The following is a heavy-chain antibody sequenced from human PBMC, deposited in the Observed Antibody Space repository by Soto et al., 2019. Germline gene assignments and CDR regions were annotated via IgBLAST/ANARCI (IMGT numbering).Heavy chain of an antibody. CDR2: IWFDGSNK. CDR1: GFTFSNHG. D-gene: IGHD6-13*01. Sequence: QVQLVESGGGVVQPGRSLRLSCAASGFTFSNHGMHWVRQAPGKGLEWVAVIWFDGSNKYYADSVKGRFTISRDNSKNMLYLQINSLRAEDTALYYCVRGAYSSSHWGIDDWGQGTLVTVSS. J-gene: IGHJ4*02. CDR3: VRGAYSSSHWGIDD. V-gene: IGHV3-33*01.